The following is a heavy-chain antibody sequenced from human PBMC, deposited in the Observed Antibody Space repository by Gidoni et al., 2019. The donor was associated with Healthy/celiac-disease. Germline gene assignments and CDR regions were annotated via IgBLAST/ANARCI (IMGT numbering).Heavy chain of an antibody. Sequence: QVQLQESGPGLVKPSQTLSLTCTVSGGSISSGSYYWSWIRQPAGKGLEWIGCIYTSGSTNYNPSLKSRVTISVDTSKNQFSLKLSSVTAADTAVYYCAREESRHYDFWSGWPNYYYYGMDVWGQGTTVTVSS. J-gene: IGHJ6*02. V-gene: IGHV4-61*02. CDR1: GGSISSGSYY. CDR3: AREESRHYDFWSGWPNYYYYGMDV. CDR2: IYTSGST. D-gene: IGHD3-3*01.